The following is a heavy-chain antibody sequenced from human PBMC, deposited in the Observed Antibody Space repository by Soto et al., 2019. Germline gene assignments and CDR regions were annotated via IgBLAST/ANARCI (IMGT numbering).Heavy chain of an antibody. D-gene: IGHD3-3*01. J-gene: IGHJ5*02. CDR2: ISSSSSTI. CDR3: ARGFYDFWSGYNWFDP. V-gene: IGHV3-48*02. Sequence: PGGSLRLSCAASGFTFSSYSMNWVRQAPGKGLEWVSYISSSSSTIYYADSVEGRFTISRDNAKNSLYLQMNSLRDEDTAVYYCARGFYDFWSGYNWFDPWGQGTLVTVSS. CDR1: GFTFSSYS.